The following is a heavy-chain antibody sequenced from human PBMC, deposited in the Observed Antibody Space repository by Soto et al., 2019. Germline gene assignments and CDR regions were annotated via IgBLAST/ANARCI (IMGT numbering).Heavy chain of an antibody. CDR3: ARETDDFWSGYYRDYYYGMDV. CDR1: GGTFSSYA. J-gene: IGHJ6*01. Sequence: SVKVSCKASGGTFSSYAISWVRQAPGQGLEWTGGIIPIFGTANYAQKFQGRVTITADESTSTAYMELSSLRSEDTAVYYCARETDDFWSGYYRDYYYGMDVWGQGPTVTVSS. V-gene: IGHV1-69*13. D-gene: IGHD3-3*01. CDR2: IIPIFGTA.